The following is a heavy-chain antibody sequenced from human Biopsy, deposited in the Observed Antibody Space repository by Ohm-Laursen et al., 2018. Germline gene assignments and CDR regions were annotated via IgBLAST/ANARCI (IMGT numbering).Heavy chain of an antibody. D-gene: IGHD5-12*01. J-gene: IGHJ4*02. V-gene: IGHV4-39*07. CDR1: GGSVSSNVAY. CDR2: IFYSGIT. Sequence: GTLSLTCTVSGGSVSSNVAYWAWIRQPPGKGLESIGSIFYSGITYYNPSLKSRVTISVDTSKNQFSLKLSSVTAADTAVYYCARLGSGDYFPTFFDFWGQGALVTVSS. CDR3: ARLGSGDYFPTFFDF.